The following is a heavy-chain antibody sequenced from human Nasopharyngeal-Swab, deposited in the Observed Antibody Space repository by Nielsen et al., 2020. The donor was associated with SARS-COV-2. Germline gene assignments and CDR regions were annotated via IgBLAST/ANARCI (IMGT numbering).Heavy chain of an antibody. CDR2: IDTSGGTT. V-gene: IGHV3-23*01. J-gene: IGHJ4*02. D-gene: IGHD1-14*01. CDR3: TRDLNHKIDY. CDR1: GFTFSNYD. Sequence: GESLKISCAASGFTFSNYDMSWVRQAPGKGLEWVSVIDTSGGTTFYADSVKGRFTISRDDARNTLYLQMNSLRAEDTALYYCTRDLNHKIDYWGQGTLVTVSS.